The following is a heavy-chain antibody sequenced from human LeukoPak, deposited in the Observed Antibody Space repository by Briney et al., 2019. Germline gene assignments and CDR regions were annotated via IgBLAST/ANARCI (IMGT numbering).Heavy chain of an antibody. CDR1: GGSISSSSYY. V-gene: IGHV4-39*01. Sequence: SETLSLTCTVSGGSISSSSYYWGWIRQPPGKGLEWIGSIYYSGSTYYNPSLKSRVTISVDTSKNQFSLKLSSVTAADTAVYYCARQGGADYDSSGYYIYYWGQGTLVTVSS. D-gene: IGHD3-22*01. J-gene: IGHJ4*02. CDR3: ARQGGADYDSSGYYIYY. CDR2: IYYSGST.